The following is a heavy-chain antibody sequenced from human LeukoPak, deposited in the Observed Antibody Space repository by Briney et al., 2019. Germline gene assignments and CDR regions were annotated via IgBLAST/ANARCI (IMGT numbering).Heavy chain of an antibody. J-gene: IGHJ4*02. V-gene: IGHV1-24*01. CDR1: GYTLTGLS. CDR3: ATGNYYYGSGSYYSFDY. CDR2: FDPEDGET. D-gene: IGHD3-10*01. Sequence: ASVKVSCKVSGYTLTGLSMHWVRQAPGKGLEWMGGFDPEDGETIYAQKFQGRVTMTEDTSTDTAYMELSSLRSEDTAVYYCATGNYYYGSGSYYSFDYWGQGTLVTVSS.